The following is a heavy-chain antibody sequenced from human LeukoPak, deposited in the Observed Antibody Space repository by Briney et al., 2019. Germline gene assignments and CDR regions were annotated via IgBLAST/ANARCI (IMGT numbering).Heavy chain of an antibody. CDR1: GFTFSGYW. CDR2: LRPDGSDK. J-gene: IGHJ3*02. Sequence: GGSLRLSCAASGFTFSGYWMTWGRQAPGEGLEWVANLRPDGSDKYYADSVKGRFTISRDNSKNTLYLQMNSLRAEDTAVYYCAKVEFGLSFRIDAFDIWGQGTMVTVSS. CDR3: AKVEFGLSFRIDAFDI. V-gene: IGHV3-7*01. D-gene: IGHD3-16*01.